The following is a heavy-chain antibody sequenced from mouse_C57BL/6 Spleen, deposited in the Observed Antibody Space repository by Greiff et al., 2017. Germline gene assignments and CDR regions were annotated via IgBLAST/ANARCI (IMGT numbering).Heavy chain of an antibody. V-gene: IGHV1-55*01. CDR2: IYPGSGST. J-gene: IGHJ1*03. CDR3: GREPNFYWYFDV. CDR1: GYTFTSYW. D-gene: IGHD4-1*01. Sequence: QVQLQQPGAELVKPGASVKMSCKASGYTFTSYWITWVKQRPGQGLEWIGDIYPGSGSTNYNEKFKSKATLTVDTSSSTAYMQLSSLTSEDSAVYYCGREPNFYWYFDVWGTGTTVTVSS.